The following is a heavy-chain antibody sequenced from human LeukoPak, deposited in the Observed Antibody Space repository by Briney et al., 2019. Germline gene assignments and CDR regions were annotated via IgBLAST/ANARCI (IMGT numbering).Heavy chain of an antibody. CDR3: AREAGGIAAAGIYYFDY. V-gene: IGHV1-18*01. CDR1: GYTFTSYG. CDR2: ISAHNGNT. J-gene: IGHJ4*02. D-gene: IGHD6-13*01. Sequence: ASVKVSCKASGYTFTSYGISWVRQAPGQGLEWMGWISAHNGNTNYAQKLQGRVTMTTDTSTSTAYMELRSLRSDDTAVYYCAREAGGIAAAGIYYFDYWGQGTLVTVSS.